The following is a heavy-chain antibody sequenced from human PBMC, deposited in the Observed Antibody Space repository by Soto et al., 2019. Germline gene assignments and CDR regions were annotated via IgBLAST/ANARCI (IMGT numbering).Heavy chain of an antibody. CDR3: AKGAVGYCSSTSCYGMQQ. J-gene: IGHJ1*01. CDR2: ISWDGGST. CDR1: GFTFDDYT. D-gene: IGHD2-2*01. Sequence: EVQLVESGGVVVQPGGSLRLSCAASGFTFDDYTMHWARQAPGKGLEWVSLISWDGGSTYYADSVKGRFTISRDNSKNSLYLQMNSLRTEDTALYYCAKGAVGYCSSTSCYGMQQWGQGTLVTVSS. V-gene: IGHV3-43*01.